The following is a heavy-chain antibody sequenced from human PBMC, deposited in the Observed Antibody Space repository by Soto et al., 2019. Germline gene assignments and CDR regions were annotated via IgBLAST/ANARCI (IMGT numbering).Heavy chain of an antibody. D-gene: IGHD3-3*01. CDR3: ARVGSTIFHFDY. J-gene: IGHJ4*02. V-gene: IGHV1-2*04. Sequence: QVQLVQSGAEVKKPGASVKVSCKASGYTFTGYYMHWVRQAPGQGLEWMGWINPNSGGTNYAQKFQGWVTMTRDTSSSTADMELSRLRSDDTAVYYGARVGSTIFHFDYWGQGTLVTVSS. CDR1: GYTFTGYY. CDR2: INPNSGGT.